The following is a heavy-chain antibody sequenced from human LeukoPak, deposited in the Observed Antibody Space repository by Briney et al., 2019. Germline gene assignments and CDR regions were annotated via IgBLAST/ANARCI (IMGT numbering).Heavy chain of an antibody. D-gene: IGHD6-6*01. CDR1: GYTFTDYY. V-gene: IGHV1-2*02. CDR3: ARTYSSSPADYFDY. J-gene: IGHJ4*02. CDR2: INPNSGGT. Sequence: ASVKVSCKASGYTFTDYYMHWVRQAPGQGLEWMGWINPNSGGTNYAQKFQGRVTMTRDTSISTAYLELSRLTSGDTAMYYCARTYSSSPADYFDYWGQGTLVTVSS.